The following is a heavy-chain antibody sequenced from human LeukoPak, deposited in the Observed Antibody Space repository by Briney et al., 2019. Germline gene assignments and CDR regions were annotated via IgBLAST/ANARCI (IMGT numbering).Heavy chain of an antibody. CDR1: GVSISSHY. V-gene: IGHV4-59*11. CDR2: AYHTGST. D-gene: IGHD2-15*01. Sequence: SETLSLTCTVSGVSISSHYWSWIRQPPGKGLEWVGYAYHTGSTSSNPSLKSRATMSVDTSKNQFSLRLTPLTAADTAVYYCARDFQRLGSDAFDFWGQGTMVTVSS. CDR3: ARDFQRLGSDAFDF. J-gene: IGHJ3*01.